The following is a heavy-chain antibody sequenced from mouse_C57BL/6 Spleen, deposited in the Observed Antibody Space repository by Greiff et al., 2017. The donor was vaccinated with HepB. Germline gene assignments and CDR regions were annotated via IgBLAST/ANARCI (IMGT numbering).Heavy chain of an antibody. CDR2: INPSSGYT. CDR3: ASYYSNYVGFAY. CDR1: GYTFTSYW. D-gene: IGHD2-5*01. Sequence: QVQLKQSGAELAKPGASVKLSCKASGYTFTSYWMHWVKQRPGQGLEWIGYINPSSGYTKYNQKFKDKATLTADKSSSTAYMQLSSLTYEDSAVYYCASYYSNYVGFAYWGQGTLVTVSA. J-gene: IGHJ3*01. V-gene: IGHV1-7*01.